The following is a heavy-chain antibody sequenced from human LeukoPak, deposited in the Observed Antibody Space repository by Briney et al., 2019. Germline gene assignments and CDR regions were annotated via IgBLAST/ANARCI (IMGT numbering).Heavy chain of an antibody. Sequence: GGSLRLSCAASGFTVISSYMSWVRQSPGKGLDLVAAIYSGGSTYYADSVKGRFTISRDNSKNTLYLQMNSLRAEDTAVYYCAKRYGDFPLWGQGTLVTVSS. CDR1: GFTVISSY. D-gene: IGHD4-17*01. CDR3: AKRYGDFPL. J-gene: IGHJ4*02. CDR2: IYSGGST. V-gene: IGHV3-53*01.